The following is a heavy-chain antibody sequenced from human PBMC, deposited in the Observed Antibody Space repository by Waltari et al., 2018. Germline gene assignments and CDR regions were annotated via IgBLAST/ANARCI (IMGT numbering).Heavy chain of an antibody. Sequence: QLQLQESGPGLVNPSETLSLTCTVSGVSISSSGDYWGWIRQPPGKGLEWIANIYYTGNTYYNASLKSRVTISVDTSKNQFSLKMRSVTAADTAVYYCARLARYGDSGLDYWGQGTLVSVSS. CDR1: GVSISSSGDY. V-gene: IGHV4-39*01. CDR2: IYYTGNT. J-gene: IGHJ4*02. CDR3: ARLARYGDSGLDY. D-gene: IGHD4-17*01.